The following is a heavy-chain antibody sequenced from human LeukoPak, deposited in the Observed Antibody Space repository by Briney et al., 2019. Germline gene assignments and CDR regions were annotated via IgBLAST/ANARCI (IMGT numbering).Heavy chain of an antibody. CDR1: GFTFSDYD. D-gene: IGHD1-1*01. CDR2: IGTAGDT. CDR3: ARVAKERVGGVYYFDY. Sequence: PGGSLRLSCAASGFTFSDYDMHWVRQATGKGLEWVSAIGTAGDTYYTGSVKGRFTISRENAKNSLYLQMNSLRAGDTAVYYCARVAKERVGGVYYFDYWGPGTLVTVSS. J-gene: IGHJ4*02. V-gene: IGHV3-13*01.